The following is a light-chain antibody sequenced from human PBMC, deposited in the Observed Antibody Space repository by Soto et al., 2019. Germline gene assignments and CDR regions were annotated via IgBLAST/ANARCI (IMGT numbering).Light chain of an antibody. J-gene: IGLJ1*01. Sequence: QSVLTQPASVSGSPGQSVTTSCTGTSSDFGSYKSVSWYQHHPGKVPKVIIYETSKRPSGVSDRFSGSKSGNTASLTISGLQAEDEADYYCFSFTSTNTHVFGSGTKVTVL. V-gene: IGLV2-23*01. CDR2: ETS. CDR3: FSFTSTNTHV. CDR1: SSDFGSYKS.